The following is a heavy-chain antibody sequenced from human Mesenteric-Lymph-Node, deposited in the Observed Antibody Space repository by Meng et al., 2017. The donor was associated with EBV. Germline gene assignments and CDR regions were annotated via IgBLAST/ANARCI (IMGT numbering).Heavy chain of an antibody. D-gene: IGHD1-26*01. CDR1: DGSVSSGSYY. J-gene: IGHJ4*02. CDR2: IYYSGST. CDR3: ARLDRWELLRGLVY. V-gene: IGHV4-61*01. Sequence: QVQLAESGPGLVKPSETLSLTCTVSDGSVSSGSYYWSWIRQPPGKGLEWIGYIYYSGSTNYNPSLKSRVTISVDTSKNQFSLKLSSVTAADTAVYYCARLDRWELLRGLVYWGQGTLVTVSS.